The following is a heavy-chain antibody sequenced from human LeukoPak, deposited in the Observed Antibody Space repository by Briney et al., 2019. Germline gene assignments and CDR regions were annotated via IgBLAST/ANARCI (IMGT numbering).Heavy chain of an antibody. Sequence: PGGSLRLSCAASGFTFSNYVLSWVRQAPGKGLEWVSSVSSSGGSTPYADSVKGRFTISRGNSKNTLYLQMNSLTAEDTAVYYCARVYSGSSYSFDYWGQGTLVTVSS. V-gene: IGHV3-23*01. CDR1: GFTFSNYV. D-gene: IGHD1-26*01. CDR2: VSSSGGST. CDR3: ARVYSGSSYSFDY. J-gene: IGHJ4*02.